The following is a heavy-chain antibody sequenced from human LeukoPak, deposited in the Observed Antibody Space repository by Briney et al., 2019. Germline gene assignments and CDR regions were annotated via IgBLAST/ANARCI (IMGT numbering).Heavy chain of an antibody. V-gene: IGHV3-21*01. CDR2: ISSSSSYI. CDR3: ATGYCSGGSCYSWFDP. J-gene: IGHJ5*02. D-gene: IGHD2-15*01. CDR1: GFTFSSYS. Sequence: GFLRLSCAASGFTFSSYSMNWVRQAPGKGLEWVSSISSSSSYIYYADSVKGRFTISRDNAKNSLYLQMNSLRAEDTAVYYCATGYCSGGSCYSWFDPWGQGTLVTVSS.